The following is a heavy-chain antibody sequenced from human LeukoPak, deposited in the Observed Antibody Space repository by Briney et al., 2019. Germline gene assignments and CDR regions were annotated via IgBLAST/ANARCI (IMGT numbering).Heavy chain of an antibody. CDR1: GGSISSGGYY. V-gene: IGHV4-31*03. Sequence: SETLSLTCTVSGGSISSGGYYWSWIRQHPGKGLEWIGYIYYSGSTYYNPSLKSRVTISVDTSKNQFSLKLSSVTAADTAVYYCARAEPPDRYCSSTSCYGAFDIWGRGTMVTVSS. J-gene: IGHJ3*02. CDR3: ARAEPPDRYCSSTSCYGAFDI. CDR2: IYYSGST. D-gene: IGHD2-2*01.